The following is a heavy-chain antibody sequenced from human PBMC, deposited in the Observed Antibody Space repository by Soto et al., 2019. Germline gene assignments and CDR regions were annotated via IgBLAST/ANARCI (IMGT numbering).Heavy chain of an antibody. D-gene: IGHD3-10*01. CDR2: ISWNSGSI. Sequence: GGSLRLSCAASGFTFDDYAMHWVRQAPGKGLEWVSGISWNSGSIGYADSVKGRFTISRDNAKNSLYLQMNSLRAEDTALYYCAKVALWFGDQNDAFDIWGQGTMVTVSS. CDR1: GFTFDDYA. CDR3: AKVALWFGDQNDAFDI. J-gene: IGHJ3*02. V-gene: IGHV3-9*01.